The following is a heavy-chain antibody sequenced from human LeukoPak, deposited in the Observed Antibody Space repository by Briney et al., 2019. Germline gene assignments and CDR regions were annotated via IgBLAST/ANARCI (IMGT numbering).Heavy chain of an antibody. J-gene: IGHJ6*02. Sequence: SGGSLRLSCAASGFTVSSNFMAWVRQAPGKGLEWVSVIYGGGSTFYADSVKGRSTISRDNSKSTLYLQMNSLRAEDTAVYDCAKDLFGATEWGYYYYGMDVWGQGTTVTVSS. V-gene: IGHV3-53*01. CDR3: AKDLFGATEWGYYYYGMDV. D-gene: IGHD3-10*01. CDR1: GFTVSSNF. CDR2: IYGGGST.